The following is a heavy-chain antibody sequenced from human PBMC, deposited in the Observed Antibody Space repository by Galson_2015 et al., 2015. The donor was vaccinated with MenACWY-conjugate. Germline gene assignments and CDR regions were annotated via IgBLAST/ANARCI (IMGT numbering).Heavy chain of an antibody. CDR3: ARAADGAMVLPVDVFDL. V-gene: IGHV3-30*03. J-gene: IGHJ3*01. D-gene: IGHD2-8*02. CDR2: ISYGGVNK. CDR1: RFTFSTYG. Sequence: SLRLSCAASRFTFSTYGMHWVRQAPGMGLEWVATISYGGVNKYYPDSVKGRFTISRDNSNNTMYLQMSSLRTEDTAVYFCARAADGAMVLPVDVFDLWGQGTMVTVSS.